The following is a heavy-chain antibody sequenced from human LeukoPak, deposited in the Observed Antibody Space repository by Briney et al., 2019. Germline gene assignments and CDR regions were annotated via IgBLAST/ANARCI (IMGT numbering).Heavy chain of an antibody. CDR3: ATGVEGAGNSED. J-gene: IGHJ4*02. D-gene: IGHD4-23*01. CDR2: FDPEDGET. CDR1: VYTLTELS. V-gene: IGHV1-24*01. Sequence: ASVKVSCKVSVYTLTELSMHWVQQAPGKGLEWMGGFDPEDGETIYAQKFQGRVTMTEDTSTDTAYMELSSLRSEDTAVYYCATGVEGAGNSEDWGQGTLVTVSS.